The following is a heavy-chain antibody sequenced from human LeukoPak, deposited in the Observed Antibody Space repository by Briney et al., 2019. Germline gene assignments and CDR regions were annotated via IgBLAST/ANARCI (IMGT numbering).Heavy chain of an antibody. CDR1: GGSISSGSYY. V-gene: IGHV4-61*02. CDR2: IYTSGST. D-gene: IGHD5-18*01. CDR3: AREGGYSYGPPGY. J-gene: IGHJ4*02. Sequence: SETLSLTCTVSGGSISSGSYYWSWIRQPAGKGLEWIGRIYTSGSTNYNTSLKSRVTISVDTSKNQFSLKLSSVTAADTAVYYCAREGGYSYGPPGYWGQGTLVTVSS.